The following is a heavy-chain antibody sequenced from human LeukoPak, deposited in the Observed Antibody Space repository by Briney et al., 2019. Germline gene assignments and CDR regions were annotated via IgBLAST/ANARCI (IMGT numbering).Heavy chain of an antibody. J-gene: IGHJ4*02. CDR3: ARAVVVVAATMIDY. V-gene: IGHV1-2*02. CDR2: INPNSGGT. Sequence: ASVKVSCKASGYTFTGYYMHWVRQAPGQGLEWMGWINPNSGGTNYAQKFQGRVTMSRDTSISTAYMELSRLRSDDTAVYHCARAVVVVAATMIDYWGQGTLVTVSS. CDR1: GYTFTGYY. D-gene: IGHD2-15*01.